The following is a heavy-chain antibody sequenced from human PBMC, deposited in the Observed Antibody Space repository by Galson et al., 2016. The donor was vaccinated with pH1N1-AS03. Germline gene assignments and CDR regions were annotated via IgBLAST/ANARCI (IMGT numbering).Heavy chain of an antibody. J-gene: IGHJ4*02. CDR3: VRQGEEY. Sequence: SLRLSCAASGFTFSRFWMSWVRQAPGKGLEWVANIKQDGGEKYYLDSVRGRFTISRDNAKNSLYLQMNSLRAEDTAVYYCVRQGEEYWGQGTLVTVSS. V-gene: IGHV3-7*01. CDR2: IKQDGGEK. D-gene: IGHD3-10*01. CDR1: GFTFSRFW.